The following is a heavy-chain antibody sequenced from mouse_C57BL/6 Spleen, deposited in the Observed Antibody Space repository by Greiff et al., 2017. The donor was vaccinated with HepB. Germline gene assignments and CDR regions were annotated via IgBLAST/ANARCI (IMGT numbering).Heavy chain of an antibody. D-gene: IGHD2-5*01. J-gene: IGHJ3*01. CDR1: GYTFTSYW. Sequence: QVQLQQPGAELVRPGTSVKLSCKASGYTFTSYWMHWVKQRPGQGLEWIGVIDPSDSYTNYNQKFKGKATLTVDTTSSTAYMQLSSLTSEDSAVYYCASGRSNYGEDWGQGTLVTVSA. CDR2: IDPSDSYT. CDR3: ASGRSNYGED. V-gene: IGHV1-59*01.